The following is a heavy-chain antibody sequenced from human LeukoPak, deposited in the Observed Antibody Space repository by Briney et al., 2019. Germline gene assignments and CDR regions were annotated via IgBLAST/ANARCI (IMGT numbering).Heavy chain of an antibody. CDR2: INWNGGST. D-gene: IGHD3-22*01. V-gene: IGHV3-20*04. CDR3: ASDPYDSSGYYPFDY. J-gene: IGHJ4*02. CDR1: GFTFDDYG. Sequence: GGSLRLSCAASGFTFDDYGMSWVRQAPGKGLEWVSGINWNGGSTGYADSVKGRFTISRDNAKNSLYLQMNSLRAEDTALYYCASDPYDSSGYYPFDYWGQGTLVTVSS.